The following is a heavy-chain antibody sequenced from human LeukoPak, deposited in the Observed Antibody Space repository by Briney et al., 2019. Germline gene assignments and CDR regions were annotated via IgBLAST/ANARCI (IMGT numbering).Heavy chain of an antibody. D-gene: IGHD3-3*01. CDR3: ARDSPGITIFGVVPPN. Sequence: VGSLRLSCSASGFTFISVWMSWGRQAPGKGLEWVAKIKQDGSEKYYVDSVKGRFTISRDTAKNSLYLQLNSLRAEDTAVYYCARDSPGITIFGVVPPNGGQGTLVTVSS. CDR2: IKQDGSEK. J-gene: IGHJ4*02. V-gene: IGHV3-7*05. CDR1: GFTFISVW.